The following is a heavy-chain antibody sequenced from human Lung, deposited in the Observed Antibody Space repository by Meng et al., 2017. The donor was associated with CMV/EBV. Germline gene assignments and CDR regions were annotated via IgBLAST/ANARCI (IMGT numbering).Heavy chain of an antibody. CDR2: IIPYLDES. J-gene: IGHJ4*01. CDR1: GGTSNTYT. V-gene: IGHV1-69*10. D-gene: IGHD3-10*01. Sequence: SVKVSCKASGGTSNTYTFNWVRQAPGRGLEWMGGIIPYLDESNYAQTFQGRLTITSDRSTAAFMELTSLRSEDAAVYFCAGRGPYGRVFQVWGQGTLVTVSS. CDR3: AGRGPYGRVFQV.